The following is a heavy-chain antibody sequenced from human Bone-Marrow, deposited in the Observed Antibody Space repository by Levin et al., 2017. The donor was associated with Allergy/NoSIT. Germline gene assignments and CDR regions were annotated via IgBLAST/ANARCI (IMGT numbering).Heavy chain of an antibody. J-gene: IGHJ4*02. Sequence: GESLKISCKVSGYTLSELSIHWLRQAPGRGLEWMGGFHPEDDETIFPQKFRGRVTITGDTSAGNVHMDLSSLTSEDTAGFYCATGDPNNLDEAHFLEYLRHWGPGSLVTVSS. CDR1: GYTLSELS. V-gene: IGHV1-24*01. D-gene: IGHD3-3*01. CDR2: FHPEDDET. CDR3: ATGDPNNLDEAHFLEYLRH.